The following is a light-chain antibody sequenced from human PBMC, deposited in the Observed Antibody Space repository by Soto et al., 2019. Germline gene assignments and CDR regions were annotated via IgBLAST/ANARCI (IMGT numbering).Light chain of an antibody. CDR1: QGISSY. CDR3: QQLNSYPIT. Sequence: DIQLTQSPSFLSASVGDRVTITSRASQGISSYLAWYQQKPGKAPKLLIYAASTLPSGVPSRFSGSGSGTEFTRTISSLQPEDFATYYCQQLNSYPITFGQGTRLEIK. J-gene: IGKJ5*01. V-gene: IGKV1-9*01. CDR2: AAS.